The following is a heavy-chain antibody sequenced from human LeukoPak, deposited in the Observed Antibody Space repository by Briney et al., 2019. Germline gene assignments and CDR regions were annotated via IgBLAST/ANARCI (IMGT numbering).Heavy chain of an antibody. CDR1: GFTFSSYA. J-gene: IGHJ4*02. Sequence: GGSLRLSCAASGFTFSSYAMTWVRQAPGRGLEWVSSISVNGGTTYYADSVKGRFTISRDSSKNTLYLQMNSLRAEDTAVYYCVKGGGNVRRYFEYWGQGTLVTVSS. CDR3: VKGGGNVRRYFEY. D-gene: IGHD4-23*01. CDR2: ISVNGGTT. V-gene: IGHV3-23*01.